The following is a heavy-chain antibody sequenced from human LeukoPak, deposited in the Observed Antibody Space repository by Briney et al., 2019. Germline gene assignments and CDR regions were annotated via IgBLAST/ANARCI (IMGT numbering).Heavy chain of an antibody. CDR2: INPKSGGT. J-gene: IGHJ3*02. Sequence: ASVKVSCKASGYTFTGYHIHWVRQAPGQGLEWMGWINPKSGGTNYAQRFEGWVTMTRDTSMSTVYMELSRLKSDDTAVYYCARDSGWEVVLYASEIWGQGTMVTVSS. D-gene: IGHD1-26*01. CDR1: GYTFTGYH. V-gene: IGHV1-2*04. CDR3: ARDSGWEVVLYASEI.